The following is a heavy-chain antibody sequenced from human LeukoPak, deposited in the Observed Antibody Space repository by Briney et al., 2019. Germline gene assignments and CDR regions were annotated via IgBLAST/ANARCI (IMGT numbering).Heavy chain of an antibody. CDR2: INSNGGST. V-gene: IGHV3-64D*06. CDR1: GFTFSNYA. J-gene: IGHJ1*01. D-gene: IGHD2-15*01. CDR3: VKGVVVAASVWEYFQH. Sequence: GGSLRLSCAASGFTFSNYAMHWVRQAPGGGLEYGSIINSNGGSTYYTDSVKVRLTISRDNAKNTLYLQMSSLRAEDTAVYYCVKGVVVAASVWEYFQHWGQGTLVTVSS.